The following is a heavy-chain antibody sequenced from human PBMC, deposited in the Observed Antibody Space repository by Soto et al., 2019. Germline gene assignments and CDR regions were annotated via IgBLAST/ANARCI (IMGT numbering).Heavy chain of an antibody. Sequence: QVQLVQSGAEVKKPGSSVKVSCKASGGTFSSYAISWVRQAPGQGLEWMGGIIPIFGTANYAQKFQGRVKITADEYTSTAYMELSSLRSEDTAVYYCARDRSYYDSSGYYHRAFDIWGQGTMVTVSS. CDR2: IIPIFGTA. D-gene: IGHD3-22*01. CDR3: ARDRSYYDSSGYYHRAFDI. V-gene: IGHV1-69*01. J-gene: IGHJ3*02. CDR1: GGTFSSYA.